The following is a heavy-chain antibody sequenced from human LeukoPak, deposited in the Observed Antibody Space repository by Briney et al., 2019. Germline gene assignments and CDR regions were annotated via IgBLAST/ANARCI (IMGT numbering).Heavy chain of an antibody. Sequence: ASVKVSCKASGYTFTSYAIHWVRQAPGQRLQWMAWINGGTGNTKYSQEFQDRVTITRDTSASTVCMELSSLRSEDMAIYYCARADYSGSQYWFDTWGQGTLVTVSP. J-gene: IGHJ5*02. CDR3: ARADYSGSQYWFDT. CDR2: INGGTGNT. CDR1: GYTFTSYA. V-gene: IGHV1-3*03. D-gene: IGHD1-26*01.